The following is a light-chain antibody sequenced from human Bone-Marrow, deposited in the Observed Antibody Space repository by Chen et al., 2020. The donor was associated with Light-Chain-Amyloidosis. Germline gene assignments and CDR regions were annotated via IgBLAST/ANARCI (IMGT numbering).Light chain of an antibody. CDR1: NIGSTS. Sequence: SYVLTQPSSVSVAPGQTATIACGGNNIGSTSVHCYQQTPGQAPLLVVYDDSDRPSGIPERLSGSNSGNTATLTISRVEAGDEDDYYCQVWDRSSDRPVFGGGTKLTVL. CDR2: DDS. V-gene: IGLV3-21*02. CDR3: QVWDRSSDRPV. J-gene: IGLJ3*02.